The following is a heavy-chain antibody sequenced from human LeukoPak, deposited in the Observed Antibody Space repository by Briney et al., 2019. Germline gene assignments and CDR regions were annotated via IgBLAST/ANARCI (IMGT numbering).Heavy chain of an antibody. CDR2: IYYSGST. CDR1: GGSISSYY. Sequence: VKPSETLSLTCTVSGGSISSYYWNWIRQPPGKGLEWIGYIYYSGSTNYNPSLKSRVTISVDTSKSQFSLKLSSVTAADTAVYYCARGNIAVAAVDYWGQGTLVTVSS. D-gene: IGHD6-19*01. J-gene: IGHJ4*02. V-gene: IGHV4-59*01. CDR3: ARGNIAVAAVDY.